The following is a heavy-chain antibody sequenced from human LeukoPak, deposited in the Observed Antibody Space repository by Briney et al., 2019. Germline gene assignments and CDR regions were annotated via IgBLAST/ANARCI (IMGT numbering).Heavy chain of an antibody. Sequence: GASVKVSCKVSGYTLTELSMHWVRQAPGKGPEWMGGFDPEDGETIYAQKFQGRVTMTEDTSTDTAYMELSSLRSEDTAVYYCATDGVVPIFRHYYGMDVWGQGTTVTVSS. CDR2: FDPEDGET. V-gene: IGHV1-24*01. CDR1: GYTLTELS. D-gene: IGHD3-16*01. J-gene: IGHJ6*02. CDR3: ATDGVVPIFRHYYGMDV.